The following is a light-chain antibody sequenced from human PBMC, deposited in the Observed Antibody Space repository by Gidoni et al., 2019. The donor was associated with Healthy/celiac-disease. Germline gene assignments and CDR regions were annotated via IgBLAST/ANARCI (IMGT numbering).Light chain of an antibody. CDR2: NNN. J-gene: IGLJ2*01. V-gene: IGLV1-44*01. CDR1: SSNIGSNT. CDR3: AAWDDSLNGPV. Sequence: QSVRTQPPSASGTPGQRVTISCSGSSSNIGSNTVNWYQQLPGTAPKLLIYNNNQRPSGVPYRFSGSTSGTSASLAISGLRSEDEADYYCAAWDDSLNGPVFGGGTKLTVL.